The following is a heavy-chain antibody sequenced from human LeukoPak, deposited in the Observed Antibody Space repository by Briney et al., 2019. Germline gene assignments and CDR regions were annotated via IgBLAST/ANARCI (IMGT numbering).Heavy chain of an antibody. V-gene: IGHV4-59*01. CDR2: VYYSGST. D-gene: IGHD6-13*01. J-gene: IGHJ6*03. CDR3: ARAKQQLVRGGYYYYMDV. Sequence: SETLSLTCTVSGDSISNYYWSWIRQPPGKGLESIGYVYYSGSTNYNPSLKSRVTISVDRSKNQFSLKLSSVTAADTAVYYCARAKQQLVRGGYYYYMDVWGKGTTVSVSS. CDR1: GDSISNYY.